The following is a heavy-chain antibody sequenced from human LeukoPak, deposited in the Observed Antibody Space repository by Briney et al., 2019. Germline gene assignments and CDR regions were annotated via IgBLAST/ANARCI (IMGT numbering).Heavy chain of an antibody. V-gene: IGHV4-34*01. D-gene: IGHD6-19*01. CDR3: ARGAVAVAANDY. CDR1: GGSFSGYY. J-gene: IGHJ4*02. CDR2: INHSGST. Sequence: SETLSLTCAVYGGSFSGYYWCWIRQPPGKGLEWIGEINHSGSTNYNPSLKSRVTISVDTSKNQFSLKLSSVTAADTAVYYCARGAVAVAANDYWGQGTLVTVSS.